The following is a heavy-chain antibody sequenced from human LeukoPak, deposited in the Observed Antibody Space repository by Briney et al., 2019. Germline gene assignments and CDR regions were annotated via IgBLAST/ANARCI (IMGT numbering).Heavy chain of an antibody. V-gene: IGHV1-46*01. CDR1: GYTFFDFY. J-gene: IGHJ4*02. Sequence: GASVKVSCKASGYTFFDFYMHWVRQAPGQGLEWMGIINPNDGRTTDAQKFQGRVSMTSDTSTSTCYMELSSLRSEDTAVYYCARSYFRDARGGFDYWGQGTLVTDSS. D-gene: IGHD2-8*01. CDR2: INPNDGRT. CDR3: ARSYFRDARGGFDY.